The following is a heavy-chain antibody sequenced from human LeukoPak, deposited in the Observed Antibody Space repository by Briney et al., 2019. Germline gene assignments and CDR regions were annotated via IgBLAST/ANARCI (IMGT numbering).Heavy chain of an antibody. CDR2: ISGSISSI. Sequence: GGSLRLSCAASGFTFSSYSMNWVRQAPGKGLEWISYISGSISSIYYADSVKGRFTISRDNAKNSLYLQMNSLRAEDTAVYYCAGARLGWYFENWGQGTLVTVSS. CDR1: GFTFSSYS. CDR3: AGARLGWYFEN. D-gene: IGHD2-15*01. J-gene: IGHJ4*02. V-gene: IGHV3-48*04.